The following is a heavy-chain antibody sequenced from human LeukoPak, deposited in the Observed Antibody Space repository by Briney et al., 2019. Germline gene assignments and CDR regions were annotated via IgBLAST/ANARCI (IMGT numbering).Heavy chain of an antibody. CDR3: ACTSGSYFRVFDY. Sequence: GGSLRLSCAASGFTFSSNYMSWVRQVPGKGLEWVSVIYSGGSTYYADSVKGRFTISRDNSKNTLYLQMNSLRVEDTAVYYCACTSGSYFRVFDYWGQGTLVTVSS. V-gene: IGHV3-53*01. J-gene: IGHJ4*02. CDR2: IYSGGST. D-gene: IGHD1-26*01. CDR1: GFTFSSNY.